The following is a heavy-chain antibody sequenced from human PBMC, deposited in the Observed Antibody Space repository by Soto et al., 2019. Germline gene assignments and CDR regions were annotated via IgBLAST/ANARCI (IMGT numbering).Heavy chain of an antibody. CDR3: AREKRVSFDWLENFDY. J-gene: IGHJ4*02. D-gene: IGHD3-9*01. CDR2: IDVDSGDT. Sequence: GASVKVSCKAAGFTFTSSAMQWVRQARGQGLEWIGWIDVDSGDTNYAQKFQERVTMTRDTSTSTAYMELSRLRSDDTAVYYCAREKRVSFDWLENFDYWGQGTLVTVSS. V-gene: IGHV1-58*02. CDR1: GFTFTSSA.